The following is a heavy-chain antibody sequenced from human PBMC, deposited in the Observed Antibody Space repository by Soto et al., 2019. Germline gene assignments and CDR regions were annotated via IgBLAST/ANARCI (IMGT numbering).Heavy chain of an antibody. D-gene: IGHD3-22*01. J-gene: IGHJ4*02. Sequence: QVQLVESGGGLVKPGGSLRLSCAASGFTFSDYYMSWIRQAPGKGLEWVSYISSSSSYTNYADSVKGRFTISRDNAKNSLYLQMNSLRAEDTAVYYCARGPGYYYDSSGYTALDYWGQGTLVTVSS. CDR2: ISSSSSYT. V-gene: IGHV3-11*06. CDR3: ARGPGYYYDSSGYTALDY. CDR1: GFTFSDYY.